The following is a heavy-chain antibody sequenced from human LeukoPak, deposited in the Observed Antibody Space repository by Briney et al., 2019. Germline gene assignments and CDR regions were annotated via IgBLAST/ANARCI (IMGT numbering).Heavy chain of an antibody. D-gene: IGHD3-22*01. Sequence: PGGSLRLSCAASGFTFSSYWMSWVRQAPGKGLEWVANIKQDGSEKYYVDSVKGRFTISRDNAKNSLYLQMNSLRAEDTAVYYCARDQIGGPWLLPPYYYYGMDVWGQGTTVTVSS. J-gene: IGHJ6*02. V-gene: IGHV3-7*01. CDR2: IKQDGSEK. CDR1: GFTFSSYW. CDR3: ARDQIGGPWLLPPYYYYGMDV.